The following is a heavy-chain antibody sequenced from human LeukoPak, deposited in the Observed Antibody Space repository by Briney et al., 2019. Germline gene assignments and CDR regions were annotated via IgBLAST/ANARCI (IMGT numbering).Heavy chain of an antibody. J-gene: IGHJ6*02. Sequence: RGSLRLSCAASGFTFSSYWMNWARQAPGKGLEWVASINHNGNVNYYVDSAKGRFTISRDNAKNSLYLQMSNLRAEDTAVYFCARGGGLDVWGQGATVTVSS. CDR1: GFTFSSYW. V-gene: IGHV3-7*03. CDR3: ARGGGLDV. D-gene: IGHD3-16*01. CDR2: INHNGNVN.